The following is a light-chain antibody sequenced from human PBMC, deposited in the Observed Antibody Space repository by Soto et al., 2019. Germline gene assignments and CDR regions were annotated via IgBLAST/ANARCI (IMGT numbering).Light chain of an antibody. V-gene: IGLV2-14*03. J-gene: IGLJ1*01. Sequence: QSALTQPASLSGSPGQSITISCTRTSSDIGGYNYVSWYQQHPGKAPKLIIHDVTNRPSGVSDRFFGSKSGNTASLTISGLQAEDEADYYCSSYRASSTTHYVFGTGTKLTVL. CDR3: SSYRASSTTHYV. CDR1: SSDIGGYNY. CDR2: DVT.